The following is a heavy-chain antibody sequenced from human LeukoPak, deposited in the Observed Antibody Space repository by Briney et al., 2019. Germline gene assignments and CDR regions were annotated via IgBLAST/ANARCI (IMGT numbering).Heavy chain of an antibody. CDR1: GFSLSDYG. Sequence: GGSLRLSCSASGFSLSDYGMSWVRQAPGKGLEWVANIKQDGSEKYCVDSVKGRFTISRDNAKDSLYLQMNSLRAEDTAVYYCARLYGGHTTFDYWGQGTLVTVSS. D-gene: IGHD4-23*01. V-gene: IGHV3-7*01. CDR3: ARLYGGHTTFDY. CDR2: IKQDGSEK. J-gene: IGHJ4*02.